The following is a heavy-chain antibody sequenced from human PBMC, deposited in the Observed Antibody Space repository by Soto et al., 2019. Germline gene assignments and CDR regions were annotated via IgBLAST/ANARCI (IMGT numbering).Heavy chain of an antibody. CDR3: VRDDRAISGGVTLDY. CDR2: SNEGSGNS. Sequence: QVQLVQSGAEVKRPGASVRVSCTASGYNFKHYAIHWVRQAPGQRLEWMGWSNEGSGNSRYSQKFQGRVSITRDTSANTVDMDLSSLKSEDTATYDCVRDDRAISGGVTLDYWGPGPLVTVSS. D-gene: IGHD2-8*02. V-gene: IGHV1-3*01. J-gene: IGHJ4*02. CDR1: GYNFKHYA.